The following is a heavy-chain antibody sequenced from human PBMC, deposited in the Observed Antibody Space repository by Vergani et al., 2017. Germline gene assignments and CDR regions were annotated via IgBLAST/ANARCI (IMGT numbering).Heavy chain of an antibody. CDR3: AKDITGTEGAGYMDV. J-gene: IGHJ6*03. D-gene: IGHD1-20*01. Sequence: QVQLVESGGGVVQPGRSLRLSCAASGFTFSSYAMHWVRQAPGKGREWVAVISYVGSNKYYADSVKGRFTISRDNSKNTLYLQMNSLSAEDTALYYCAKDITGTEGAGYMDVWGKGTTVTVSS. CDR2: ISYVGSNK. V-gene: IGHV3-30-3*01. CDR1: GFTFSSYA.